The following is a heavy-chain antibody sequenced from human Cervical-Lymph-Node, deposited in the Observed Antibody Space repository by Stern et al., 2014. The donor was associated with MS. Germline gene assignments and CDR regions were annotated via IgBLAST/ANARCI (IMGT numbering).Heavy chain of an antibody. D-gene: IGHD2-8*02. J-gene: IGHJ4*02. CDR3: ARGSAGAGAFFDY. V-gene: IGHV5-51*01. CDR1: GYTFSNSW. Sequence: MQLVQSGAEVKKPGESVKISCKGSGYTFSNSWIGWVRQMPGRGLEWMGIIYPGDSDTRYSPSFQGQITISADKSISTAYLQWNSLKASDTAIFYCARGSAGAGAFFDYWGQGTLVTVSS. CDR2: IYPGDSDT.